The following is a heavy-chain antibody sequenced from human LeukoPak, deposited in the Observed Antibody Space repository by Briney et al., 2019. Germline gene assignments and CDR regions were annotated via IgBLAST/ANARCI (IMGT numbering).Heavy chain of an antibody. CDR1: GDSISNSIL. Sequence: PSGTLSLTRAVSGDSISNSILWSWVRQPPGKGLEWIGEMYRSGTAHYNPSLKSRVTILIDSSKNQLSLELTPVTAADTAVYFCARLKDFTGKEYYFFDLWGRGALVTVSS. CDR2: MYRSGTA. V-gene: IGHV4-4*02. D-gene: IGHD3-10*01. J-gene: IGHJ2*01. CDR3: ARLKDFTGKEYYFFDL.